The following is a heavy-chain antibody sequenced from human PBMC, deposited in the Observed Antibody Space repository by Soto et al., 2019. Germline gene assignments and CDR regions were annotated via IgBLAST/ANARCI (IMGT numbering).Heavy chain of an antibody. J-gene: IGHJ5*02. CDR3: ARTRGGGFNP. V-gene: IGHV4-59*01. CDR1: GGSISSYY. CDR2: IYHSWST. D-gene: IGHD3-10*01. Sequence: PSETLSLTCTVSGGSISSYYWSWIRQPPGKGLEWIGYIYHSWSTNYNPSLKSRVTISVDTSKHQFSLKLSSVTASDTAVYSCARTRGGGFNPRGKGTRVTVAS.